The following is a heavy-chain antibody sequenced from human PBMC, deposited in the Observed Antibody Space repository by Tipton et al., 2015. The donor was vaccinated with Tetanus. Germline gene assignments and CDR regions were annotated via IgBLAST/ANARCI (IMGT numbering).Heavy chain of an antibody. J-gene: IGHJ4*02. CDR2: VYYSGNT. CDR1: GGSISSRNYY. CDR3: VRLVEMTTCFDF. D-gene: IGHD5-24*01. Sequence: TLSLTCSVSGGSISSRNYYWGWIRQPPGKGLEFIGRVYYSGNTYYNPSLKSRVTISVDTSKDQFSLKLSSVTAADTAMYYCVRLVEMTTCFDFWGQGTLVTVSS. V-gene: IGHV4-39*01.